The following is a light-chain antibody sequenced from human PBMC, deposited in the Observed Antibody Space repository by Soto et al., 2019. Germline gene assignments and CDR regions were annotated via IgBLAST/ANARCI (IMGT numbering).Light chain of an antibody. J-gene: IGKJ2*01. Sequence: EIVLTQSPATLSLSPGERATLSCRASQSVSRDLAWCQQKPVQAPRLLINDESYRTTGIPARFSGSGSGTDCTLTISSPEPEDFALYYCQRRSNWPPYTFGQGTKLEIK. CDR1: QSVSRD. CDR3: QRRSNWPPYT. V-gene: IGKV3-11*01. CDR2: DES.